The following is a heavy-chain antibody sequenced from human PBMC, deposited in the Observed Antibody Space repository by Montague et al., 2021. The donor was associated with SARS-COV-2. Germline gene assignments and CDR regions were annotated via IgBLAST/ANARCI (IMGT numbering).Heavy chain of an antibody. Sequence: LRLSCAASGFTFRNYAMSWVRQAPGKGLEWIGEINHSGSTNYNPSLKSRVTISVDTSKNQFSLKLSSVTAADTAVYYCVRGGTVTTFYYHYYGMDVWGQGTTVTVSS. CDR3: VRGGTVTTFYYHYYGMDV. CDR1: GFTFRNYA. D-gene: IGHD4-17*01. J-gene: IGHJ6*02. CDR2: INHSGST. V-gene: IGHV4-34*01.